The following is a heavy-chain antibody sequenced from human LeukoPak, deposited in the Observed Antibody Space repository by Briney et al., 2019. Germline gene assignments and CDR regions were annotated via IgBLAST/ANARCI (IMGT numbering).Heavy chain of an antibody. D-gene: IGHD5-18*01. Sequence: ASVKVSCKASGYTFTGYYMHWVRQAPGQGLEWMGWINPNSGGTNYAQKFQGRVTMTTDTSTSTAYMELRSLRSDVTAVYYCARPKGYSYGPYDAFDIWGQGTMVTVSS. CDR3: ARPKGYSYGPYDAFDI. CDR2: INPNSGGT. J-gene: IGHJ3*02. CDR1: GYTFTGYY. V-gene: IGHV1-2*02.